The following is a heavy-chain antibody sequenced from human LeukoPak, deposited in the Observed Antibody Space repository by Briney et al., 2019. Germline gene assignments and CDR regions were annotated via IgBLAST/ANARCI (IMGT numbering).Heavy chain of an antibody. V-gene: IGHV4-39*07. CDR3: AREDYGDYPFDY. CDR2: IYHSGST. Sequence: PSETLSLTCTVSGGSISSSSYYWGWIRQPPGKGLEWIGSIYHSGSTYYNPSLKSRVTISVDTSKNQFSLKLSSVTAADTAVYYCAREDYGDYPFDYWGQGTLVTVSS. CDR1: GGSISSSSYY. D-gene: IGHD4-17*01. J-gene: IGHJ4*02.